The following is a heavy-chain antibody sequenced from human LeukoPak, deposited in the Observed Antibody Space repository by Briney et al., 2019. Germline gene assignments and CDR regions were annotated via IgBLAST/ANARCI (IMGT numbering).Heavy chain of an antibody. Sequence: ASVKVSCKASGYTFTSYYMHWVRQAPGQGLEWMGIINPSGGSTSYAQKFQGRVTMTTDTSTSTAYMELRSLRSDDTAVYYCAREMNDFWSGYFIYYYYYGMDVWGQGTTVTVSS. V-gene: IGHV1-46*01. CDR3: AREMNDFWSGYFIYYYYYGMDV. J-gene: IGHJ6*02. D-gene: IGHD3-3*01. CDR1: GYTFTSYY. CDR2: INPSGGST.